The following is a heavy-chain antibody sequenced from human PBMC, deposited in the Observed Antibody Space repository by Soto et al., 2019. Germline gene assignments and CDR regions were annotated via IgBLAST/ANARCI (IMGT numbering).Heavy chain of an antibody. Sequence: QVQLVQSGAEVKKPGASVKVSCKASGYTFNSYGINWVRQAPGQGLAWVGWVSAYNGNTNYAQKLQGRVTMTTDTSTSTAYMDLRSLRSDETAVYYCARSLVNYDYIWGSYRNSGIDHWGQGTLVTVSS. J-gene: IGHJ4*02. CDR1: GYTFNSYG. D-gene: IGHD3-16*02. V-gene: IGHV1-18*01. CDR3: ARSLVNYDYIWGSYRNSGIDH. CDR2: VSAYNGNT.